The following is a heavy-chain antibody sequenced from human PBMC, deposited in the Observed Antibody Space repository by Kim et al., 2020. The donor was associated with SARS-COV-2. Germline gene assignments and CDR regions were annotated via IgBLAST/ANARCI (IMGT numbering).Heavy chain of an antibody. CDR2: IYYSGST. CDR1: GGSISSYY. CDR3: ARGRYYDSSGLGFDY. Sequence: SETLSLTCTVSGGSISSYYWSWIRQPPGKGLEWIGYIYYSGSTNYNPSLKSRVTISVDTSKNQFSLKLSSVTAADTAVYYCARGRYYDSSGLGFDYWGQG. V-gene: IGHV4-59*01. J-gene: IGHJ4*02. D-gene: IGHD3-22*01.